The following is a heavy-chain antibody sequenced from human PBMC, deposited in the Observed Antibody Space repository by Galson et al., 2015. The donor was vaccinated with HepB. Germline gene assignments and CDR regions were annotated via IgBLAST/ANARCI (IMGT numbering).Heavy chain of an antibody. CDR2: SDPEDGDT. J-gene: IGHJ4*02. D-gene: IGHD1-26*01. CDR1: GYTFPRHA. CDR3: ATGKVGALDN. V-gene: IGHV1-24*01. Sequence: SVKVSCKASGYTFPRHAIHWVRQAPGKGLEWMGTSDPEDGDTLYAQKFEGRVTMTEDTSTGTAYMHLSSLVSEDTAVYYCATGKVGALDNWGQGTLVTVSS.